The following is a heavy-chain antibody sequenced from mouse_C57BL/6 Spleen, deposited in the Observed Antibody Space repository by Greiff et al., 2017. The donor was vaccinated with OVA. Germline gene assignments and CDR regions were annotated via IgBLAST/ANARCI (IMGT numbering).Heavy chain of an antibody. CDR1: GFTFSDYG. CDR2: ISSGSSTI. V-gene: IGHV5-17*01. Sequence: EVMLVESGGGLVKPGGSLKLSCAASGFTFSDYGMHWVRQAPEKGLEWVAYISSGSSTIYYADTVKGRFTISRDNAKNTLFLQMTSLRSEDTAMYYCARELTTVVVPYAMDYWGQGTSVTVSS. J-gene: IGHJ4*01. CDR3: ARELTTVVVPYAMDY. D-gene: IGHD1-1*01.